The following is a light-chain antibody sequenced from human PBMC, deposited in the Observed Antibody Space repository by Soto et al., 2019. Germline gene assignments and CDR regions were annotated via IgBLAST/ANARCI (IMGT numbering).Light chain of an antibody. V-gene: IGKV1-5*03. CDR1: QSISSW. CDR3: XQXNSYPS. CDR2: KAS. Sequence: DIQMTQSPSTLSASVGDRVTITCRASQSISSWLAWYQQKPGKAPKLLIYKASSLESGVPSRFSGSGSGTEFTLTISSLQPXXXXXXXXXQXNSYPSFGGGTKVEIK. J-gene: IGKJ4*01.